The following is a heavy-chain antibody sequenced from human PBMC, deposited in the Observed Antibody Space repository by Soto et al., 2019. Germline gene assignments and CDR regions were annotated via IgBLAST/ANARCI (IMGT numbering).Heavy chain of an antibody. CDR2: IYYSGST. J-gene: IGHJ6*03. D-gene: IGHD5-12*01. CDR3: ARFGRGGYSGYDARYYYYYYYMDV. Sequence: QVQLQESGPGLVKPSETLSLTCTVSGGSISSYYWSWIRQPPGKGLEWIGYIYYSGSTNYNPSLKRRGTKTGRTSKDPFSLELRLGTAGDHAGYYCARFGRGGYSGYDARYYYYYYYMDVWGKGTTVTVSS. V-gene: IGHV4-59*01. CDR1: GGSISSYY.